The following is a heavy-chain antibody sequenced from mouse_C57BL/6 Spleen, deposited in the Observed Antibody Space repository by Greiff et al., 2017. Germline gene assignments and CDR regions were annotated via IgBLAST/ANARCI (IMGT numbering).Heavy chain of an antibody. Sequence: VQGVESGPELVKPGASVKISCKASGYAFSSSWMNWVKQRPGKGLEWIGRIYPGDGDTNYNGKFKGKATLTADKSSSTAYMQLSSLTSEDSAVYCCARWDYSNPFAYWGQGTLVTVSA. CDR2: IYPGDGDT. J-gene: IGHJ3*01. V-gene: IGHV1-82*01. D-gene: IGHD2-5*01. CDR1: GYAFSSSW. CDR3: ARWDYSNPFAY.